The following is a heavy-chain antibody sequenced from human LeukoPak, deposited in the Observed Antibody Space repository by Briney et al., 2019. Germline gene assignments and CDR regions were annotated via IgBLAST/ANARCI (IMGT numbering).Heavy chain of an antibody. D-gene: IGHD2-21*01. CDR1: GDSVSGNIVA. V-gene: IGHV6-1*01. CDR2: TYRGSS. Sequence: SQTLSLTCAVSGDSVSGNIVAWNWIRQSPSRGLEWLGRTYRGSSYYAPSMKSRISISPDTSKNQFSLHLNSVTPEDTAVYFCVSGQYSAFDIWGQGTLVIVSS. J-gene: IGHJ3*02. CDR3: VSGQYSAFDI.